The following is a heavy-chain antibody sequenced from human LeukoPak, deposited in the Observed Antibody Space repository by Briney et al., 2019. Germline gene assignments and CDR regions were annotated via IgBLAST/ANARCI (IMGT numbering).Heavy chain of an antibody. CDR1: GGSISSYY. CDR3: ARVGTSYPHVWYFDY. Sequence: SETLSLTCTVSGGSISSYYWSWIRQPAGKGLEWIGRIYTSGSTNYNPSLKSRVTMSVDTSKNQFSLKLSSVTAADTAVYCCARVGTSYPHVWYFDYWGQGTLVTVPS. CDR2: IYTSGST. V-gene: IGHV4-4*07. D-gene: IGHD1-26*01. J-gene: IGHJ4*02.